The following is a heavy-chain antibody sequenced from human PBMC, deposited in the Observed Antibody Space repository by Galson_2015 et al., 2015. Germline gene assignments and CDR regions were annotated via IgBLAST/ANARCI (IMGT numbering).Heavy chain of an antibody. D-gene: IGHD3-9*01. Sequence: SLRLSCAASGFTFSSYDMTWVRQAPGKGLECLAVISYDGTNKDYADSVEGRFTISRDNSKNTLYLQMNSLRAEDTAVYYCAGAGLRYFDWLSPAHWGQGTLVTVSS. CDR3: AGAGLRYFDWLSPAH. CDR1: GFTFSSYD. V-gene: IGHV3-30-3*01. J-gene: IGHJ4*02. CDR2: ISYDGTNK.